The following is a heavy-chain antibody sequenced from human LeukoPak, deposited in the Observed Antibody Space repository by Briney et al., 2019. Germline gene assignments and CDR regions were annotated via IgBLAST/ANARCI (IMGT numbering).Heavy chain of an antibody. D-gene: IGHD4-17*01. CDR2: LSGSGGST. CDR3: AKDLRFYGDSPFDY. CDR1: GFTFSNAW. V-gene: IGHV3-23*01. Sequence: GGSLRLSCAASGFTFSNAWMSWVRQAPGKGLEWVSTLSGSGGSTHYADSVKGRFTISRDNSKNTLYLQMNSLRAEDTAVYHCAKDLRFYGDSPFDYWGQGALVTVSS. J-gene: IGHJ4*02.